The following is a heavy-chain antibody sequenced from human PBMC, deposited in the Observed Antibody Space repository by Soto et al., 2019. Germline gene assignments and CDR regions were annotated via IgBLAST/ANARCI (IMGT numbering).Heavy chain of an antibody. Sequence: GASVKVSCKVSGYTLTELSMHWVRQAPGKGLEWMGGFDPEDGETIYAQKFQGRVTMTEDTSTDTAYMELSSLRSEDTAVYYCATDRGYDFWSGFWAFDIWGQGTMVTVSS. CDR2: FDPEDGET. J-gene: IGHJ3*02. CDR3: ATDRGYDFWSGFWAFDI. V-gene: IGHV1-24*01. D-gene: IGHD3-3*01. CDR1: GYTLTELS.